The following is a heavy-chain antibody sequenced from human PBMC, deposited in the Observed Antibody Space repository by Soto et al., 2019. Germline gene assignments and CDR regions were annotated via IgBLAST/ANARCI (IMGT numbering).Heavy chain of an antibody. V-gene: IGHV4-30-2*01. CDR2: IYHSGST. J-gene: IGHJ6*02. CDR1: GGSISSGGYS. CDR3: ASRLTVVGGMDV. D-gene: IGHD2-15*01. Sequence: SETLSLTCAVSGGSISSGGYSWSWIRQPPGKGLEWIGYIYHSGSTYYNPSLKSRVTISVDRSKNQFSLKLTSVTAADTAVYYCASRLTVVGGMDVWGQGTTITVSS.